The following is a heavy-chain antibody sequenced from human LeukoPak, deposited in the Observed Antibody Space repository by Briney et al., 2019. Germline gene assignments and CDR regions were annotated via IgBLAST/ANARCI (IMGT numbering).Heavy chain of an antibody. Sequence: ASVKVSCKASGYTFTGYDMHWVRQAPGQGLEWMGWINPNSGGTNYAQKFQGRVTMTRDTSISTAYMELSRLRSDDTAVYYCAKDVGRRYDRFGFYHGMDLWPQGTTLTVPS. CDR3: AKDVGRRYDRFGFYHGMDL. CDR1: GYTFTGYD. CDR2: INPNSGGT. D-gene: IGHD3-10*01. J-gene: IGHJ6*02. V-gene: IGHV1-2*02.